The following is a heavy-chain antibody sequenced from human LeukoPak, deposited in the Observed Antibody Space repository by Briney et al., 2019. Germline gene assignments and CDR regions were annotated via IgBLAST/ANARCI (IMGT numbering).Heavy chain of an antibody. D-gene: IGHD3-3*01. CDR1: GGSISSYY. Sequence: SETLSLTCTVSGGSISSYYWSWIRQPPGKELEWIGYIYYSGSTNYNPSLKSRVTISVGTSKNQFSLKLSSVTAADTAVYYCARAQGSGYYTPSYTRAHRLYYYYMDVWGKGTTVTVSS. CDR2: IYYSGST. V-gene: IGHV4-59*01. CDR3: ARAQGSGYYTPSYTRAHRLYYYYMDV. J-gene: IGHJ6*03.